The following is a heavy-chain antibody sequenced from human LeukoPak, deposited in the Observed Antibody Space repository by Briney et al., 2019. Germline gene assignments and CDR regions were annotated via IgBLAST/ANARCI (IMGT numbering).Heavy chain of an antibody. D-gene: IGHD3-3*01. CDR3: AKNTYYDFWSGYPSVFFDY. J-gene: IGHJ4*02. CDR1: GFTFSSYA. V-gene: IGHV3-23*01. CDR2: ISGSGGTT. Sequence: PGGSLRLSCAASGFTFSSYAMSWVRQAPGKGLEWVSSISGSGGTTYYAGSAKGRFTISRDNSKNTLYLEMNSVRAEDTAVYYCAKNTYYDFWSGYPSVFFDYWGQGTLVTVSS.